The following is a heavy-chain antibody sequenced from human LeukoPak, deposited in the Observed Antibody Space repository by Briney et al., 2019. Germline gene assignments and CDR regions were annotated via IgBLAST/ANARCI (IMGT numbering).Heavy chain of an antibody. Sequence: SETLSLTCTVSGYSISSGYYWGWIRQPPGKGLEWIGSIYHSGSTYYNPSLKSRVTISVDTSKNQFSPKLSSVTAADTAVYYCARRGSGYYSEYFQHWGQGTLVTVSS. CDR2: IYHSGST. J-gene: IGHJ1*01. CDR1: GYSISSGYY. D-gene: IGHD3-22*01. V-gene: IGHV4-38-2*02. CDR3: ARRGSGYYSEYFQH.